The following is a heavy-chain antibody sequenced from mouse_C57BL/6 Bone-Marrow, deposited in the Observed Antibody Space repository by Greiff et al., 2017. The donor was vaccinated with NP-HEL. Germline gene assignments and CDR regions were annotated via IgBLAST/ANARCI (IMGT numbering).Heavy chain of an antibody. V-gene: IGHV1-55*01. D-gene: IGHD2-4*01. CDR2: IYPGSGST. CDR1: GYTFTSYW. CDR3: ARSGYDYEWFAY. J-gene: IGHJ3*01. Sequence: QVQLQQPGAELVKPGASVKMSCKASGYTFTSYWITWVKQRPGQGLEWIGDIYPGSGSTNYNEKFKSKATLTVDTSSSTAYMQLSSLTSEDSAVYYCARSGYDYEWFAYWCQGTLVTVSA.